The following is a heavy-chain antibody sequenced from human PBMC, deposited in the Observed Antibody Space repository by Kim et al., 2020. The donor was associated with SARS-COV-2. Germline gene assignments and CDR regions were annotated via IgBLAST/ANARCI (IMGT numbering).Heavy chain of an antibody. V-gene: IGHV3-49*04. CDR2: IRSKVYGGTT. CDR3: SRDLGREYYDFWSGQIMVRNG. CDR1: GFTFDDYA. D-gene: IGHD3-3*01. J-gene: IGHJ6*04. Sequence: GGSLRLSCKASGFTFDDYAMSWVRQAPGKGLEWVGFIRSKVYGGTTEYAASVRGRFTISRDDSNSIAFLQMNSLKTEDTAVYFCSRDLGREYYDFWSGQIMVRNGWGKGTTVTVSS.